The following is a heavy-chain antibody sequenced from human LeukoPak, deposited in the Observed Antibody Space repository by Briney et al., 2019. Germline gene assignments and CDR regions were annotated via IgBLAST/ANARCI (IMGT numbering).Heavy chain of an antibody. D-gene: IGHD3-10*01. CDR1: GYTFTSYD. CDR2: MNPNSGNT. Sequence: ASVKVSCEASGYTFTSYDINWVRQATGQGLEWMGWMNPNSGNTGYAQKFQGRVTMTRNTSISTAYMELSSLRSEDTAVYYCASRGRWFGNYYYGMDVWGQGTTVTVSS. CDR3: ASRGRWFGNYYYGMDV. J-gene: IGHJ6*02. V-gene: IGHV1-8*01.